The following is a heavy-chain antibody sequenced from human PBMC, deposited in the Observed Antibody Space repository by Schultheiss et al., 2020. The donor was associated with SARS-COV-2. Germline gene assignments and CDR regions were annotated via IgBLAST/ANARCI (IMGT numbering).Heavy chain of an antibody. CDR1: GFTFSSYE. CDR3: ATPRSSSWYADAFDI. CDR2: ISGSGGST. D-gene: IGHD6-13*01. J-gene: IGHJ3*02. V-gene: IGHV3-23*01. Sequence: GGSLRLSCAASGFTFSSYEMNWVRQAPGKGLEWVSAISGSGGSTYYADSVKGRFTISRDNSKNTLYLQMNSLRAEDTAVYYCATPRSSSWYADAFDIWGQGTMVTVSS.